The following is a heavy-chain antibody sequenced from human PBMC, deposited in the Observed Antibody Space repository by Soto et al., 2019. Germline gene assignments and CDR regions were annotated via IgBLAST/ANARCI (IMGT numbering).Heavy chain of an antibody. V-gene: IGHV3-33*01. CDR1: GFTFSSYG. J-gene: IGHJ5*02. D-gene: IGHD1-7*01. CDR3: ARDNVASTNYFWFGP. CDR2: IWNDGTNP. Sequence: QVQLVESGGGVVQPGRSLRLSSAASGFTFSSYGMHWVRLTPGKGLEWVALIWNDGTNPYYADSVQGRFTISRDNSKNTLYLQMNRLSAEDTAVYYCARDNVASTNYFWFGPRGQGTLVTVSS.